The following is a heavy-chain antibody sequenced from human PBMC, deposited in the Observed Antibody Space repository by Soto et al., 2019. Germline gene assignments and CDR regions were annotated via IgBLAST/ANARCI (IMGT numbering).Heavy chain of an antibody. Sequence: QVQLVQSGAEVKKPGSSVKVSCKTSGGTFSNYALSWVRQAPGQGLEWMGAIMPIFGTANYAQKFQGRVTITADESTSTAYMELNSLRSEDTAIYYCARARGSVIYALPDALNIWGQGTLVTVSS. CDR3: ARARGSVIYALPDALNI. D-gene: IGHD2-8*02. CDR1: GGTFSNYA. CDR2: IMPIFGTA. J-gene: IGHJ3*02. V-gene: IGHV1-69*01.